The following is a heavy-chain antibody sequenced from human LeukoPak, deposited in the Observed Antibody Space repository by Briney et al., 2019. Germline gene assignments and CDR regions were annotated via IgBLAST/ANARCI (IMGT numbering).Heavy chain of an antibody. J-gene: IGHJ1*01. Sequence: GGSLRLSCSASGFTFSRYVMHRVRQAPGKGLEYVAFIGSNGGSTDYADSVKGRFTISRDNSKKTVYLQMSSLRAEDTAVYYCVGDGRDGSNIYFQQWGQGTLVTVSS. D-gene: IGHD5-24*01. V-gene: IGHV3-64D*06. CDR2: IGSNGGST. CDR3: VGDGRDGSNIYFQQ. CDR1: GFTFSRYV.